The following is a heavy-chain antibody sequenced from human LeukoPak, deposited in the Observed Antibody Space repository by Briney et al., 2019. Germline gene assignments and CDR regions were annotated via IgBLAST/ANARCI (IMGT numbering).Heavy chain of an antibody. CDR1: GYTFTGYY. V-gene: IGHV1-2*02. D-gene: IGHD3-9*01. J-gene: IGHJ4*02. CDR2: INPNSGGT. Sequence: VSVKVSCKASGYTFTGYYMHWVRQAPGQGLEWMGWINPNSGGTNYAQKFQGRVTMTRDTSISTAYMELSRLRSDDTAVYYCARGLVLRYFDWLPAYYFDYWGQGTLVTVSS. CDR3: ARGLVLRYFDWLPAYYFDY.